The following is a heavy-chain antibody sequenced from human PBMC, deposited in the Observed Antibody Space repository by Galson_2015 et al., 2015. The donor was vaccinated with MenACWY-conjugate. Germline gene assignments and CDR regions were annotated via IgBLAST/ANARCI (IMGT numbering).Heavy chain of an antibody. CDR1: GYIFSTYW. D-gene: IGHD2-21*01. V-gene: IGHV5-51*01. J-gene: IGHJ3*01. Sequence: SGAVVKKPGESLTISCQGSGYIFSTYWIAWVRQMPGKGLEWMGMIYPGDTYIRNNPSFEGQVTMSVDKSISTAYLRWSSLKASDTAMYYCTRRLIANFRDAFGFWGQGTMAIVSS. CDR3: TRRLIANFRDAFGF. CDR2: IYPGDTYI.